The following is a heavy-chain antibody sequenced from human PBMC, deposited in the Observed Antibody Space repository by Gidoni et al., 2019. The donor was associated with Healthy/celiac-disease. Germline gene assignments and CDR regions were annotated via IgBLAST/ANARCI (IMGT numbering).Heavy chain of an antibody. Sequence: EVQLLESGGGLVQPGGSLRLSCAVSGFTFSRYAMSWVRQAPGKGLEWVSAISGSGGSTYYADSLKGRFTISRDNSKNTLYLQMNSLRAEDTAVYYCAKDLGAVAGIGGIDYWGQGTLVTVSS. CDR2: ISGSGGST. V-gene: IGHV3-23*01. D-gene: IGHD6-19*01. CDR1: GFTFSRYA. CDR3: AKDLGAVAGIGGIDY. J-gene: IGHJ4*02.